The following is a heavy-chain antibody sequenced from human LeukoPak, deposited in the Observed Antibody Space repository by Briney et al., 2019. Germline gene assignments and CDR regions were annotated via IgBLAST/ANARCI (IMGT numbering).Heavy chain of an antibody. Sequence: ASVKVSCKASGYTFTGYYMHWVRQAPGQGLEWMGWINPNSGGTNYAQKFQGRVTMTRDTSISTAYMELSRLRSDDTAVYYCARDKPIDTYYDFWSGYLGVDYWGQGTLVTVSS. CDR1: GYTFTGYY. V-gene: IGHV1-2*02. CDR2: INPNSGGT. D-gene: IGHD3-3*01. J-gene: IGHJ4*02. CDR3: ARDKPIDTYYDFWSGYLGVDY.